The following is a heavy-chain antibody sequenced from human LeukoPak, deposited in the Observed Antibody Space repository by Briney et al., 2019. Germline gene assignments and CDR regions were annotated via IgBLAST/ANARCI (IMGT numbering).Heavy chain of an antibody. V-gene: IGHV1-69*05. J-gene: IGHJ3*02. CDR2: IIPIFGTA. D-gene: IGHD5-24*01. CDR3: ARIRDGYNDAYDI. Sequence: GASVKVSCKASGGTFSSYAISWVRQAPGQGLEWMGGIIPIFGTANYAQNFQGRLTMTRDTSTTTVYMELSGLRSEDTAIYYCARIRDGYNDAYDIWGQGTVVTVPS. CDR1: GGTFSSYA.